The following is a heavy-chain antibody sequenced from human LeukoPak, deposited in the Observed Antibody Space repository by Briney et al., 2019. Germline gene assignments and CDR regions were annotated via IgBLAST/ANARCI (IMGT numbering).Heavy chain of an antibody. D-gene: IGHD3-9*01. Sequence: PGRSLRLSCAASGFTFNDYAMHWVRQVPGKGLEWVSVISDRGDSTHYADSVKGRFTISRDSSKNTLYLQINSLRGEDTAVYYCAKGRWGLTINNFDIWGQGTMVTVSS. CDR2: ISDRGDST. J-gene: IGHJ3*02. V-gene: IGHV3-23*01. CDR1: GFTFNDYA. CDR3: AKGRWGLTINNFDI.